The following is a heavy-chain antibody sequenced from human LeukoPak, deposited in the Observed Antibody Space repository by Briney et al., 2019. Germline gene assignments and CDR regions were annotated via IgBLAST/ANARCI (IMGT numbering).Heavy chain of an antibody. J-gene: IGHJ3*01. CDR3: GGDDSLKLPRAAISDV. CDR2: IEQDGSEK. D-gene: IGHD3-3*01. V-gene: IGHV3-7*01. CDR1: GFTFSSYW. Sequence: GGSLRLSCAASGFTFSSYWMTWVPQAPEKGLEWVANIEQDGSEKYYVDSVKGQFTISEDNAKNSLYLQMNSLEARDTVFYSGGGDDSLKLPRAAISDVKGQWTMFPVSS.